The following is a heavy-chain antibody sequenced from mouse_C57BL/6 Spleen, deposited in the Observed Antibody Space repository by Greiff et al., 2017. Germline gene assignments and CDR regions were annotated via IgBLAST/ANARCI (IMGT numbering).Heavy chain of an antibody. CDR3: ARTTVVAVDYYFDY. CDR2: IHPNSGST. J-gene: IGHJ2*01. Sequence: QVQLQQPGAELVKPGASVKLSCKASGYTFTSYWMHWVKQRPGQGLEWIGMIHPNSGSTNYNEKFKSKATLTVDKSSSTAYMQLSSLTSEDSAVYYCARTTVVAVDYYFDYWGQGTTLTVSS. D-gene: IGHD1-1*01. CDR1: GYTFTSYW. V-gene: IGHV1-64*01.